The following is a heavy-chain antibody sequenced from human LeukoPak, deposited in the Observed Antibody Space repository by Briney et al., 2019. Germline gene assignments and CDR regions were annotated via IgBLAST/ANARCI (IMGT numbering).Heavy chain of an antibody. Sequence: SGTLSLTCAVYGGSFSGYYWSWIRQPPGKGLEWIGEINHSGSTNYNPSLKSRVTISVDTSKNQFSLKLSSVTAADTAVYYCARSLRTSYSSSWYVWFDPWGQGTLVTVSS. CDR2: INHSGST. J-gene: IGHJ5*02. D-gene: IGHD6-13*01. V-gene: IGHV4-34*01. CDR1: GGSFSGYY. CDR3: ARSLRTSYSSSWYVWFDP.